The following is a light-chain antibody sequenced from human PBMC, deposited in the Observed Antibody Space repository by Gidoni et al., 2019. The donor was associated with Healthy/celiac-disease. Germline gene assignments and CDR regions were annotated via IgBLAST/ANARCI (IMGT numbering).Light chain of an antibody. CDR2: EVS. J-gene: IGLJ1*01. Sequence: QSALTQPASVSGSPGQSITISCTGTSSDVGGYNYVSWYQQHPGKAPKLMIHEVSNRPSGVSNRFSGSKSGNTASLTISGLQAEDEADYYCSSYTSSSTQVFGTGTKVTVL. V-gene: IGLV2-14*01. CDR1: SSDVGGYNY. CDR3: SSYTSSSTQV.